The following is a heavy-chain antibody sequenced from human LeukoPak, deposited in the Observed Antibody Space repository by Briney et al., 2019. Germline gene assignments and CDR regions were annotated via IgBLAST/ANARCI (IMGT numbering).Heavy chain of an antibody. CDR3: ARAYYSRFDP. Sequence: SEILSLTCSVSGASISSYYWTWIRQPAGKGLEWIGHIYTTGTTNYNPSIRSRVTMSVDTSKNQFFLRLTSVTAADTAVYYCARAYYSRFDPWGQGTLVTVSS. D-gene: IGHD2-21*01. J-gene: IGHJ5*02. V-gene: IGHV4-4*07. CDR1: GASISSYY. CDR2: IYTTGTT.